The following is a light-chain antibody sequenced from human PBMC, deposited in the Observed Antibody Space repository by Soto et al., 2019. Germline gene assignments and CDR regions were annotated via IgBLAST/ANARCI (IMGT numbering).Light chain of an antibody. CDR3: QQYNNWPPVGFT. CDR1: QSVSSN. J-gene: IGKJ3*01. CDR2: GAS. Sequence: EIVMTQPPATLSVSPGERATLSCRASQSVSSNLAWYQQKPGQAPRLLIYGASTRATGIPARFTGSGSGTEFTLTISSLQSEDFAVYYCQQYNNWPPVGFTFGPGTKVDIK. V-gene: IGKV3-15*01.